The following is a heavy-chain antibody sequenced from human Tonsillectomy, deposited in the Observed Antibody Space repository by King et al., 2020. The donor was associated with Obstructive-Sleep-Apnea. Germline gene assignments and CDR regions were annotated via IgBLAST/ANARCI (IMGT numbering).Heavy chain of an antibody. Sequence: VQLVESGGGVVQPGRSLRLSCAASGFTFATYAMHWVRQAPGKGLEWVALISYDGINTYYADSVKGRFTISRDNSNKSLFLQMNSLRAEDTALYYCSRDIGDFWGQGTLITVSS. J-gene: IGHJ4*02. CDR2: ISYDGINT. CDR1: GFTFATYA. D-gene: IGHD2-15*01. CDR3: SRDIGDF. V-gene: IGHV3-30-3*01.